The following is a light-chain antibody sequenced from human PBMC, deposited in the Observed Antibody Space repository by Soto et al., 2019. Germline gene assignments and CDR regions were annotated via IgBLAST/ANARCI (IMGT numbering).Light chain of an antibody. CDR2: GAS. V-gene: IGKV3-15*01. CDR1: QSISDT. CDR3: QQYKNWPWT. Sequence: EIVMTQSPATLSVSPGGRATLSCRASQSISDTLAWYQQKPGQAPRLLIHGASTRATGFPARFSGSGSGTDFTLTISSRQSEDFAVYYCQQYKNWPWTVGQGTKVEIK. J-gene: IGKJ1*01.